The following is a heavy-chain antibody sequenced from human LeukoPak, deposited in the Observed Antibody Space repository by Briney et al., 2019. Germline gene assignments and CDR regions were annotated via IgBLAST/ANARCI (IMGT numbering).Heavy chain of an antibody. CDR1: GFTFSAYG. D-gene: IGHD3-22*01. V-gene: IGHV3-23*01. J-gene: IGHJ5*02. CDR2: ISGSGVDT. CDR3: AKGSSYSSGNNWFDP. Sequence: PGGSLSLSCAASGFTFSAYGMAWVRQAPGKGLERISDISGSGVDTYYADSVKGRFTISRDNSLNTLYLQMNSLRAEDTAVYYCAKGSSYSSGNNWFDPWGQGTLVTVSS.